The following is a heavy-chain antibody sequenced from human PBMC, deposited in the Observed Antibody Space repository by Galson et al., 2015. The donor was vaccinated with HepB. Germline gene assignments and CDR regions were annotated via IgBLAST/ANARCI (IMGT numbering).Heavy chain of an antibody. CDR3: TTDRPSTIFGVVTPY. CDR2: IKSKTDGGTT. V-gene: IGHV3-15*01. J-gene: IGHJ4*02. Sequence: SLRLSCAASGFIFNDYWMQWVRQVPGKGLEWVGRIKSKTDGGTTDYAAPVKGRFTISRDDSKNTLYLQMNSLKTEDTAVYYCTTDRPSTIFGVVTPYWGQGTLVTVSS. CDR1: GFIFNDYW. D-gene: IGHD3-3*01.